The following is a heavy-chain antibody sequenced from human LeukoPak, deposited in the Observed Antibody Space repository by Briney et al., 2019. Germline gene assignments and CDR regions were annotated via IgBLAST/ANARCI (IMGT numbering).Heavy chain of an antibody. CDR2: ISYDGSNK. D-gene: IGHD6-19*01. Sequence: PGGSLRLSCAASGFAFSSYWMSWFRQAPGKGLEWVAVISYDGSNKYYADSVKGRFTISRDNSKNTLYLQMNSLRAEDTAVYYCAKDRQIAVAAGYFDYWGQGTLVTVSS. V-gene: IGHV3-30*18. CDR3: AKDRQIAVAAGYFDY. CDR1: GFAFSSYW. J-gene: IGHJ4*02.